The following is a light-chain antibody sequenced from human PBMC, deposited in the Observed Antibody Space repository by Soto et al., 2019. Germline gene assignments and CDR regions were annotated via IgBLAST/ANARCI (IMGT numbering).Light chain of an antibody. V-gene: IGKV1-9*01. J-gene: IGKJ5*01. CDR1: QGISSY. CDR2: AAS. Sequence: DIHLTQSPSFLSASVGDRVTITCRASQGISSYLAWYQQKPGKAPKLLIYAASTLQSGVPSRFSGSGSGTEFTLTICSLQPEDFATCDCQQLNTYPQTFGQGTRLEIK. CDR3: QQLNTYPQT.